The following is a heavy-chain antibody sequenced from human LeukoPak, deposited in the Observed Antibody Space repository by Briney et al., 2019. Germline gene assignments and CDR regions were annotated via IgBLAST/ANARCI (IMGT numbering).Heavy chain of an antibody. D-gene: IGHD1-26*01. V-gene: IGHV5-51*01. Sequence: PGESLKISCKGSGYRFISYWIAWVRHTPGKGLECMGIIYPGDSGTRYSPSFQGQVTISADESINTAYLQWSSLKASDTAVYYCARQNGIVGAPIDYWGQGTLVTVS. CDR3: ARQNGIVGAPIDY. CDR2: IYPGDSGT. J-gene: IGHJ4*02. CDR1: GYRFISYW.